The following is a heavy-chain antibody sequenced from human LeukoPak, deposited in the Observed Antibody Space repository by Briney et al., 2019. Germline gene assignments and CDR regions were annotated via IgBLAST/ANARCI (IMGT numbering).Heavy chain of an antibody. CDR2: INPNSGGT. CDR3: AKAHGTYYYDSSGRNWFDP. CDR1: GYTFTDYY. Sequence: ASVKVSCKASGYTFTDYYMHWVRQAPGQGLEWMGWINPNSGGTNYAQKFQGRVTMTRDTSISTAYMELSRLRSDDTAVYYCAKAHGTYYYDSSGRNWFDPWGQGTLVTVSS. J-gene: IGHJ5*02. D-gene: IGHD3-22*01. V-gene: IGHV1-2*02.